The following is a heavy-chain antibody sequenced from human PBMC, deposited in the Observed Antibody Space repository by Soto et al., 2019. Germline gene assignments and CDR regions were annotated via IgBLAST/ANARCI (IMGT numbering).Heavy chain of an antibody. V-gene: IGHV3-23*01. J-gene: IGHJ4*02. Sequence: EVQLLESGGTLVQPGGSLRLSCAASGFTFGTYAMTWVRQAPWKGLEWVSGISGTGYTYYADSVRGRFTVSRDNSENTLYLQMNNLRAEDTAVYYCATLYDYIWGSYRRPPYDFDYWGQGTLVTVSS. CDR2: ISGTGYT. CDR3: ATLYDYIWGSYRRPPYDFDY. D-gene: IGHD3-16*02. CDR1: GFTFGTYA.